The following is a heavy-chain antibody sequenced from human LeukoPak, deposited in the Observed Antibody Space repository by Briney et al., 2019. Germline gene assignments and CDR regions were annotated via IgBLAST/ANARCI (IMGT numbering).Heavy chain of an antibody. CDR3: ARGGHRRYYYVSGTEFDP. CDR1: GYTFTGYY. CDR2: INPNSGGT. Sequence: ASVKVSCKASGYTFTGYYMHWVRQAPGQGLEWMGWINPNSGGTNYAQKFQGRVTMTRDTSISTAYMDLRSLRSDDTAVYYCARGGHRRYYYVSGTEFDPWGQGTLVTVSS. D-gene: IGHD3-10*01. J-gene: IGHJ5*02. V-gene: IGHV1-2*02.